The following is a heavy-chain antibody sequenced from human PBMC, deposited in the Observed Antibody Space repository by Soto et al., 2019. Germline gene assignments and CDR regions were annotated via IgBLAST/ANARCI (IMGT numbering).Heavy chain of an antibody. V-gene: IGHV4-4*02. CDR2: IYHSGST. Sequence: PSETLSLTCAVSGDSISSSNWWSWVRQPPGKGLEWIGEIYHSGSTNYNPSLKSRVTLSVDKSKNHFSLKLSSVTAADTAVYYCARVFSDSSSFFDPWGQGTLVTVSS. D-gene: IGHD6-13*01. CDR3: ARVFSDSSSFFDP. J-gene: IGHJ5*02. CDR1: GDSISSSNW.